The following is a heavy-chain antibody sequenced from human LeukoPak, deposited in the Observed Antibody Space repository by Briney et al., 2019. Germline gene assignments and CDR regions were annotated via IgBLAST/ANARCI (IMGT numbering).Heavy chain of an antibody. CDR3: ARTVVVTATADYFDY. V-gene: IGHV3-53*01. CDR2: LYSSGSP. J-gene: IGHJ4*02. D-gene: IGHD2-15*01. Sequence: PGGSLRLSCAASGFTVSSNYMSWVRQAPGKGLEWVSVLYSSGSPYYADSVMGRFTISRDNSKNTLYLQMHSLRAEDTAVYYCARTVVVTATADYFDYRGQGTLVTVSS. CDR1: GFTVSSNY.